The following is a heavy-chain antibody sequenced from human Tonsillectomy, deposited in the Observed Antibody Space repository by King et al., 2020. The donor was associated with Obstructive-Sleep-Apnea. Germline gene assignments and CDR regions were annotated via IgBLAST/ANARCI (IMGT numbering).Heavy chain of an antibody. CDR1: GGSISSYY. Sequence: QLQESGPGLVKPSETLSLTCTVSGGSISSYYWSWIRQPPGKGLEWIGYSYYSGNTNYNPSLKSRVTISVDTSKNQFSLKLSSVTAADTAVYYCARGLVDTAMVYYWGQGTLVTVSS. V-gene: IGHV4-59*01. CDR2: SYYSGNT. D-gene: IGHD5-18*01. J-gene: IGHJ4*02. CDR3: ARGLVDTAMVYY.